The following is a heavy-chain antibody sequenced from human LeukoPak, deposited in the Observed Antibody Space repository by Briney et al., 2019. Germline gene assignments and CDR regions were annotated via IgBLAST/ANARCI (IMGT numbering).Heavy chain of an antibody. CDR2: IYNSGST. CDR3: ARSAFLVTAPGLYYFDY. CDR1: GGSISSYY. D-gene: IGHD6-13*01. V-gene: IGHV4-4*07. J-gene: IGHJ4*02. Sequence: PSETLSLTCTVSGGSISSYYWSWIRQPAGKRLEWIGHIYNSGSTNYNPSLKGRVTMSVATSKNQFSLHLSSVTAADTAVYYCARSAFLVTAPGLYYFDYWGQGTLVAVSS.